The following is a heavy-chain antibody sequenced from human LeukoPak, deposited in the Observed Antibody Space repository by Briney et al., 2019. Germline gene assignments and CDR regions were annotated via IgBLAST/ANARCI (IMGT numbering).Heavy chain of an antibody. J-gene: IGHJ3*02. CDR1: DSIFTNYW. CDR3: ASRWMRVPCVI. D-gene: IGHD4-23*01. Sequence: KAGESLLISCQSSDSIFTNYWISGLRQPPGKGLEWMGRIDPRDSYTNYSPSFEGHVTIAANKSISTAYLQWTSLKASATGLYSSASRWMRVPCVIGGQGTMVAVSS. CDR2: IDPRDSYT. V-gene: IGHV5-10-1*01.